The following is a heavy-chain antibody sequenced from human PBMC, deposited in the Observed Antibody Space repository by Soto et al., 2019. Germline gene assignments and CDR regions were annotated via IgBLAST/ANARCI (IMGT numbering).Heavy chain of an antibody. Sequence: TLSLTCSVSGGSISTSRSYWAWIRQPPGKGLEWLANIFYSGSTFYNPSLASRVSVSVDTSKNEFSLKLRSVTAADTAVYYCARQFPGITMIVVAQGGAFDIWGQGTMVTVSS. CDR3: ARQFPGITMIVVAQGGAFDI. CDR2: IFYSGST. CDR1: GGSISTSRSY. J-gene: IGHJ3*02. D-gene: IGHD3-22*01. V-gene: IGHV4-39*01.